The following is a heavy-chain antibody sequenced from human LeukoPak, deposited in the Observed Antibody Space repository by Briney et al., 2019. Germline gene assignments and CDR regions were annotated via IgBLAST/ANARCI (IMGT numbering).Heavy chain of an antibody. V-gene: IGHV3-33*01. J-gene: IGHJ4*02. CDR3: ARDRASHHIDF. CDR1: GFSFRSHG. D-gene: IGHD1-14*01. Sequence: GRSLRLSCVASGFSFRSHGMHWVRQAPGEGLEWVAVIWYDGGDSYYADSVRGRFTISRDNSKSTLNLQMNSLRGEDTAVYYCARDRASHHIDFWGQGTLVTVSS. CDR2: IWYDGGDS.